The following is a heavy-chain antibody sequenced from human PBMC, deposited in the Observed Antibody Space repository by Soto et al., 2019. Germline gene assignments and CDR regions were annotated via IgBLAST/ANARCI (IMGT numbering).Heavy chain of an antibody. D-gene: IGHD3-3*01. J-gene: IGHJ4*02. CDR2: IKQDGSEK. Sequence: EAQLVESGGGLVQPGGSLRLSCAASGLTFTNYWMSWVRQAPGKGLEWVANIKQDGSEKYYADSAKGRFIISRDNAKTSLYLQMNSLRAEDTAVYYCARDMGVFWSGYPEGGFDYWGQGTPVTVSS. CDR3: ARDMGVFWSGYPEGGFDY. CDR1: GLTFTNYW. V-gene: IGHV3-7*01.